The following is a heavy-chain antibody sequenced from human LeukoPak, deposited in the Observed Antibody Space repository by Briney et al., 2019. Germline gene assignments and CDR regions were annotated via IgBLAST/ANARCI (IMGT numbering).Heavy chain of an antibody. J-gene: IGHJ4*02. CDR2: ISYSGST. CDR1: GGSITNYY. CDR3: ARGARGYPDDNFDY. Sequence: PSETLSLTCTVSGGSITNYYWSWIRQPPGKGLEWIGYISYSGSTNYGPSLKSRVTISVDTSKKQFSLNLNSVTAADTAIYYCARGARGYPDDNFDYWGQGTLVTVSS. V-gene: IGHV4-59*01. D-gene: IGHD5-12*01.